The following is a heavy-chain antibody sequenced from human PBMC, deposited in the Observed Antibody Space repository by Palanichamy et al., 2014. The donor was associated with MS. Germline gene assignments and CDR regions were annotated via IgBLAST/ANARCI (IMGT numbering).Heavy chain of an antibody. CDR2: IFYSGSA. Sequence: QVQLAGVGAQDLVKPSQTLSLTCTVSGGSISSADDSWTWIRQPPGKGLEWIGYIFYSGSAYYNPSLKSRVTISLDTSKKQFSLRLSSVAAADTAIYYCASGVMSFASWGQETLVTVSS. V-gene: IGHV4-31*03. CDR1: GGSISSADDS. J-gene: IGHJ4*02. CDR3: ASGVMSFAS. D-gene: IGHD3-10*01.